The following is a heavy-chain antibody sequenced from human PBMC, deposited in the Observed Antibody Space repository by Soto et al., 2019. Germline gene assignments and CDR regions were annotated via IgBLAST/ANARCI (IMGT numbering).Heavy chain of an antibody. V-gene: IGHV4-34*01. CDR1: GGSFSGYY. J-gene: IGHJ4*02. Sequence: SETLSLTCAVYGGSFSGYYWSWIRQPPGKGLEWIGEINHSGSTNYNPSLKSRVTISVDTSKNQFSLKLSSVTAADTAVYYCARFGPKDWDEYWGQGTLVTVSS. D-gene: IGHD3-9*01. CDR2: INHSGST. CDR3: ARFGPKDWDEY.